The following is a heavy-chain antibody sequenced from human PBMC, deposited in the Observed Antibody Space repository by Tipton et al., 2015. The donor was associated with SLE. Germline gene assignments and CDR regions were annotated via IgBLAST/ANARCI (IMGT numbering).Heavy chain of an antibody. Sequence: SLRLSCPASGLTFNNYAMSWVRQAPGKGLEWVSTSSHTDYNTYYGDSVKGRFTISRDESKDTLYLEMNSLRREDTAVYYCARDRYGDKGGYLQHWGRGTLVTVSS. V-gene: IGHV3-23*01. D-gene: IGHD4-17*01. CDR1: GLTFNNYA. CDR3: ARDRYGDKGGYLQH. CDR2: SSHTDYNT. J-gene: IGHJ1*01.